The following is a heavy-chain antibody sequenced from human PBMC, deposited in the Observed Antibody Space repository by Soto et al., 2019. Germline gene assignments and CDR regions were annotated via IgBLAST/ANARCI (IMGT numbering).Heavy chain of an antibody. J-gene: IGHJ6*02. D-gene: IGHD2-21*02. CDR2: IYYSGST. CDR1: GGSISSYY. Sequence: PSETLSLTCTVSGGSISSYYWSWIRQPPGKGLEWIGYIYYSGSTNYNPSLKSRVTISVDTSKNQFSLKLGSVTAADTAVYYCARDVVVVTAINYYYYGMDVWGQGTTVTVSS. V-gene: IGHV4-59*01. CDR3: ARDVVVVTAINYYYYGMDV.